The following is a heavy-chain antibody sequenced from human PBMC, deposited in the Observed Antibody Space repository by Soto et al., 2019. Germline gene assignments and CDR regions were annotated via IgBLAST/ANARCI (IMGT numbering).Heavy chain of an antibody. V-gene: IGHV3-33*01. Sequence: GGSLRLSCAASGFTFSSYGMHWVRQAPGKGLEWVAVIWYDGSNKYYADSVKGRFTISRDNSKNTLYLQMNSLRAEDTVVYYCARALVPAAMSWFDPWGQGTLVTVSS. CDR1: GFTFSSYG. J-gene: IGHJ5*02. CDR2: IWYDGSNK. D-gene: IGHD2-2*01. CDR3: ARALVPAAMSWFDP.